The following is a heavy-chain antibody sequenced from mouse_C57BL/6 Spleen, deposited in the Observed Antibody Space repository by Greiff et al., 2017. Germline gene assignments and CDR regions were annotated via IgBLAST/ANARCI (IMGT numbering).Heavy chain of an antibody. V-gene: IGHV1-52*01. Sequence: VQLQQPGAELVRPGSSVKLSCKASGYTFTSYWMHWVKQRPIQGLEWIGNIDPSDSETHYNQKFKDKATLTVDKSSSTAYMQLSSLTSEDSAVYYCARGEKDSSGYWFAYWGQGTLVTVSA. J-gene: IGHJ3*01. CDR3: ARGEKDSSGYWFAY. CDR1: GYTFTSYW. D-gene: IGHD3-2*02. CDR2: IDPSDSET.